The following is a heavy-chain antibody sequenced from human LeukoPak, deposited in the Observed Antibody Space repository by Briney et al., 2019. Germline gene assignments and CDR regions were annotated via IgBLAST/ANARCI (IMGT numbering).Heavy chain of an antibody. CDR3: ASDTIWGLIFLDH. D-gene: IGHD3-3*01. J-gene: IGHJ4*02. CDR1: GFTFSRSA. V-gene: IGHV3-23*01. CDR2: ISDSGGRT. Sequence: GGSLSLSCAASGFTFSRSAMNWVRQAPGKGLEWVGSISDSGGRTKYADSVKGRFTISRDNSKNTLFLQMNSLRIDDTAVYYCASDTIWGLIFLDHWGQGTLVTVSS.